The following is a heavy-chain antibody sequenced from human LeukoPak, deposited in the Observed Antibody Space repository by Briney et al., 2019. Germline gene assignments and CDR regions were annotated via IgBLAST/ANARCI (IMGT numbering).Heavy chain of an antibody. CDR3: ATDQRYCSSTSCQGMVDAFDI. J-gene: IGHJ3*02. D-gene: IGHD2-2*01. CDR2: ISGSGGST. CDR1: GFTFSSYA. V-gene: IGHV3-23*01. Sequence: GGSLRLSCAASGFTFSSYAMSWVRQAPGKGLEWVSAISGSGGSTYYADSVKGRFTISRDNSRNTLYLQMNSLRAEDTAVYYCATDQRYCSSTSCQGMVDAFDIWGQGTMVTVSS.